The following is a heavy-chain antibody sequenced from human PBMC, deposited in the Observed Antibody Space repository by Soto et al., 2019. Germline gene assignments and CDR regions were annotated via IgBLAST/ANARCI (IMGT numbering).Heavy chain of an antibody. D-gene: IGHD3-16*01. V-gene: IGHV3-23*01. J-gene: IGHJ4*02. CDR1: GFTFSNYA. Sequence: EVQLLESGGGLVQPGGSLRLSCSASGFTFSNYAMRWVRQAPGKGLQWVSFISGSGTTTYYADSVKGRFTISRDNSKNTLYLQMTRLTAEGTAVYYCAKDFQFDFDYWGQGTLVTVSS. CDR2: ISGSGTTT. CDR3: AKDFQFDFDY.